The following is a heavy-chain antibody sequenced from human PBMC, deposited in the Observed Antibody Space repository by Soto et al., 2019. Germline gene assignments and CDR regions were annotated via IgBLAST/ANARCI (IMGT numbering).Heavy chain of an antibody. CDR3: ARLGDPAAPASRVIDI. D-gene: IGHD2-2*01. CDR1: GGSFNTSGYY. V-gene: IGHV4-31*11. CDR2: IYYSGYT. Sequence: SETLSLTCAVSGGSFNTSGYYWSWNRPHPGMGLVWIGYIYYSGYTQYNPSLRSRVAISIDSSKNQCSLTLSSVTAADTAVYYCARLGDPAAPASRVIDIWGQGTTVTVSS. J-gene: IGHJ6*02.